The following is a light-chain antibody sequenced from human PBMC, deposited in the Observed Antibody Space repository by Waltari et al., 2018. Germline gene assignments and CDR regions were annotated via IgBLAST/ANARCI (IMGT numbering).Light chain of an antibody. J-gene: IGLJ2*01. CDR3: QAWDSSTYVV. Sequence: SYELPQPPSVSVSPGQTASITCSGDNLGDKYACWYQQKPGQSPVLVIYQDSKRPSGIPERFSGSNSGNTATLTISGTQAMDEADYYCQAWDSSTYVVFGGGTKLTVL. V-gene: IGLV3-1*01. CDR2: QDS. CDR1: NLGDKY.